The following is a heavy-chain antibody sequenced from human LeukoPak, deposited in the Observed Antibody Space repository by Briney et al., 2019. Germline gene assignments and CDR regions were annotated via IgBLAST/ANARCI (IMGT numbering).Heavy chain of an antibody. CDR3: ARDLYDFWSGYSIGNWFDP. Sequence: ASVKVSCKASGYTFTSYGISWVRQAPGQGLEWMGCISAYNGNTNYAQMLQGRVTMTTDTSTSTAYMKLRSLRSDDTAVYYCARDLYDFWSGYSIGNWFDPWGQGTLVTVSS. CDR1: GYTFTSYG. V-gene: IGHV1-18*01. D-gene: IGHD3-3*01. J-gene: IGHJ5*02. CDR2: ISAYNGNT.